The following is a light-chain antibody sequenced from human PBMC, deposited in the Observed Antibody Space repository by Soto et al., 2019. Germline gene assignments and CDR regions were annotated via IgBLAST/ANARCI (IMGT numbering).Light chain of an antibody. Sequence: EIVLTQSPATLSLSPGDRATLSCRASQSVRTISLSWYQQKPGQAPRLLMYGAYTRASGVPGRFSGSGSGTDFTLTISSLQPEDFATYYCQQSYSTPLTFGGGTKVEIK. V-gene: IGKV3D-7*01. CDR1: QSVRTIS. J-gene: IGKJ4*01. CDR2: GAY. CDR3: QQSYSTPLT.